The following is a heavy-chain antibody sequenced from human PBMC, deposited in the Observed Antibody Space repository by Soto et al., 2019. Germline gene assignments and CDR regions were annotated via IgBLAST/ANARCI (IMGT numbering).Heavy chain of an antibody. CDR2: ISAYNGNT. Sequence: ASVKVSCKASGYTFTSYGISWVRQAPGQGLEWMGWISAYNGNTNYAQKLQGRVTMTTDTSTSTAYMELRSLRSDDTAVYYCARIRDCSSTSCYRGIFDYWGQGTLVTVYS. J-gene: IGHJ4*02. D-gene: IGHD2-2*02. CDR1: GYTFTSYG. V-gene: IGHV1-18*01. CDR3: ARIRDCSSTSCYRGIFDY.